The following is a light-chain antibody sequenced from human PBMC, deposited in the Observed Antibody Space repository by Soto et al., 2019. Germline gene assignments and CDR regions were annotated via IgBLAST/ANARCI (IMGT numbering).Light chain of an antibody. J-gene: IGKJ1*01. CDR2: AAT. V-gene: IGKV1-39*01. Sequence: DIQMTQYPSSLSASVGDRVTITCRASQSISDYLNWYQQKPGKAPKLLIYAATSLQSGVPSRFSGSGSGTDFTLTISSLQPEDFATYFCQQSYNAPRTFGQGTKVDIK. CDR1: QSISDY. CDR3: QQSYNAPRT.